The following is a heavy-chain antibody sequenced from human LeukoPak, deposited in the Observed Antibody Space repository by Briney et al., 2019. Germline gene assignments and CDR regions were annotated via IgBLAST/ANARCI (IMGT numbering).Heavy chain of an antibody. CDR3: ARSARYCNNGVCFTDYYIDL. CDR2: INPNSGDP. D-gene: IGHD2-8*01. J-gene: IGHJ6*03. V-gene: IGHV1-2*06. CDR1: GYTFTDSY. Sequence: ASVKVSCKTSGYTFTDSYIHWVRQAPGQGLEWMGRINPNSGDPNYPQKFQGRVTMTRDTSISTAYMEMSSLTSDDTAVYYCARSARYCNNGVCFTDYYIDLWGKGTTVIVSS.